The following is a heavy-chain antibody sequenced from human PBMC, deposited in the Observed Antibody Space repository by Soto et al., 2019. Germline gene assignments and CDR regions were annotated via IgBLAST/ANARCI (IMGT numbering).Heavy chain of an antibody. D-gene: IGHD2-2*01. CDR1: GFTFSSYA. V-gene: IGHV3-30-3*01. CDR3: ASPIVLVPAARGYYYYYYGMDV. Sequence: QVQLVESGGGVVQPGRSLRLSCAASGFTFSSYAMHWVRQAPGKGLEWVAVISYDGSNKYYADSVKGRFTISRDNSKNTLYLQMNSLRAEDTAVYYCASPIVLVPAARGYYYYYYGMDVWGQGTTVTVSS. J-gene: IGHJ6*02. CDR2: ISYDGSNK.